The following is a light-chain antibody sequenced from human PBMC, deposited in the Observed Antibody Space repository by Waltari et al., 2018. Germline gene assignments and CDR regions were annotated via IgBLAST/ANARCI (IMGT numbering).Light chain of an antibody. J-gene: IGLJ2*01. CDR3: CSYAGGTASIL. CDR2: EDT. Sequence: QSALTQPASVSGSPGQSITIPCPGTSSDVGRHTLVSWYQHHPGKAPKLMIYEDTKRPSGVSNRFSGSKSGNTASLTISGLQAEDEADYYCCSYAGGTASILLGGGTKLTVL. V-gene: IGLV2-23*01. CDR1: SSDVGRHTL.